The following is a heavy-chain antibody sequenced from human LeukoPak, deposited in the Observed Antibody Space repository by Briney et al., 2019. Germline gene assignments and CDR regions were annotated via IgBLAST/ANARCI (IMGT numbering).Heavy chain of an antibody. CDR2: ISGSGGST. V-gene: IGHV3-23*01. D-gene: IGHD6-13*01. CDR1: GFTFSSYA. Sequence: GGSLRLSCAASGFTFSSYAMNWVRQAPGKGLEWVSAISGSGGSTYYADSVKGRFTISRDNSKNTLYLQMNSLRVEDTAVYYCAEGIRSSWTLNWFDPWGQGTLVTVSS. J-gene: IGHJ5*02. CDR3: AEGIRSSWTLNWFDP.